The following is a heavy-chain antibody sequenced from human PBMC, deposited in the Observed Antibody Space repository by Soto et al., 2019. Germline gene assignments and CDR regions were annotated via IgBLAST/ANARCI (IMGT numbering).Heavy chain of an antibody. J-gene: IGHJ4*02. CDR3: VRARDQFGGHFDY. D-gene: IGHD2-15*01. CDR2: IYHSGTA. Sequence: QVQLQVSGPGLVKPSQTLSLTCRVSGTSLRSGGNYWSWIRQHPVKGLEWIGQIYHSGTAYYNPSLQSRVTISVDSSKSQFSLMLDSVTAADTAVYYCVRARDQFGGHFDYWGRGILVTVSS. V-gene: IGHV4-31*03. CDR1: GTSLRSGGNY.